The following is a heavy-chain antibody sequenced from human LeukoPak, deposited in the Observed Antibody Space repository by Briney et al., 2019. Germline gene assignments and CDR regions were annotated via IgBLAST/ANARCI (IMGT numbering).Heavy chain of an antibody. CDR3: ATDLWQGRGLLDY. V-gene: IGHV3-21*01. Sequence: GGSLRLSCVGSGFTFSGYSMNWVRQAPGKGLEWVSSISSSTSYIHYADSVRGRFTISRDNAKSSVYLQMNSLRAEDTAVYYCATDLWQGRGLLDYWGQGTLVTVSS. J-gene: IGHJ4*02. CDR1: GFTFSGYS. D-gene: IGHD2-21*01. CDR2: ISSSTSYI.